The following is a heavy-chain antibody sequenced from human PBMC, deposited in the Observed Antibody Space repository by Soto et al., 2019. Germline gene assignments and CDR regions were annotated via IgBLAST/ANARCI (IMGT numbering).Heavy chain of an antibody. CDR3: ARGYGDYVRSLDY. CDR2: IGAYNGNT. CDR1: GFTFTDYG. Sequence: ASVKVSCKASGFTFTDYGITWVRQAPGQGLEWMGWIGAYNGNTSYAQKFQDRVTMTTDTSTSTAYLELRSLRSDDTAVYYCARGYGDYVRSLDYWGQGTLVTVSS. J-gene: IGHJ4*02. V-gene: IGHV1-18*01. D-gene: IGHD4-17*01.